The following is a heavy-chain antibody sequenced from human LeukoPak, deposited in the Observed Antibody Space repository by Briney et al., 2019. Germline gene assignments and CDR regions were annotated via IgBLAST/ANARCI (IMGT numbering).Heavy chain of an antibody. CDR3: AKALRIAAAAYNWFDP. CDR1: GFSFSTYS. CDR2: INTAGGT. D-gene: IGHD6-13*01. Sequence: GGSLRLSCAASGFSFSTYSMNWVRQAPGRGLDWVSAINTAGGTWYADSVKGRFTISRDNSKNTLYLQMNSLRAEDTAVYYCAKALRIAAAAYNWFDPWGQGALVTVSS. V-gene: IGHV3-23*01. J-gene: IGHJ5*02.